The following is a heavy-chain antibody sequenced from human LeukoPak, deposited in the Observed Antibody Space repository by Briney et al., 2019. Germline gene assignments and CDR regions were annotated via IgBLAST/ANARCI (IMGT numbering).Heavy chain of an antibody. J-gene: IGHJ4*02. Sequence: GGSLRLSCAASGFTFSSYAMSWVRQAPGRGLEWVSAISGSGGSTYYADSVKGRFTISRDNSKNTLYLQMNSLRAEDTAVYYCAKARFGEPSSLFDYWGQGTLVTVSP. CDR1: GFTFSSYA. CDR2: ISGSGGST. CDR3: AKARFGEPSSLFDY. V-gene: IGHV3-23*01. D-gene: IGHD3-10*02.